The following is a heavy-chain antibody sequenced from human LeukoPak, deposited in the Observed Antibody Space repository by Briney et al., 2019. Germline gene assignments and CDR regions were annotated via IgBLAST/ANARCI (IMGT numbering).Heavy chain of an antibody. Sequence: PGGSLRLSCAASGFTFSSCSMNWVRQAPGKGLEWVSAISGSGDSTFYADSVKGRFTISRDNSKNTLYMLMNSLRAEDTAVYYCAKTLPTFYGSGSYYKNPIDYWGQGTLVTVSS. CDR2: ISGSGDST. V-gene: IGHV3-23*01. D-gene: IGHD3-10*01. CDR3: AKTLPTFYGSGSYYKNPIDY. CDR1: GFTFSSCS. J-gene: IGHJ4*02.